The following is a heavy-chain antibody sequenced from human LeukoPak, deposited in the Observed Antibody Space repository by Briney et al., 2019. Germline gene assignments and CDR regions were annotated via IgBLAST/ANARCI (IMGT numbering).Heavy chain of an antibody. D-gene: IGHD3-16*01. Sequence: SETLSLTCTVSGGSISSYYWSWIRQPPGKGLEWIGYIYYSGSTSYKPSLRSRVTISVDTSKNQFSLKLRSVTAADTAVYYCARETSQKGAHYMDVWGKGTTVTISS. CDR2: IYYSGST. V-gene: IGHV4-59*01. CDR1: GGSISSYY. CDR3: ARETSQKGAHYMDV. J-gene: IGHJ6*03.